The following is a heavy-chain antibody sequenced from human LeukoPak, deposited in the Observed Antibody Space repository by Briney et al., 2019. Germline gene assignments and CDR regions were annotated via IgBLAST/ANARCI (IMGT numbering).Heavy chain of an antibody. J-gene: IGHJ4*02. D-gene: IGHD3-10*01. CDR1: GFIFSEYY. CDR3: ARDYGSGSYPDY. V-gene: IGHV3-11*01. CDR2: ISSSGSTI. Sequence: GGSLRLSCAAAGFIFSEYYMGWVRPAPGRGRGWVSHISSSGSTISYAASVKGRFTTSTDNATNSLYLQMHSLRAEDTAVYYCARDYGSGSYPDYWGQGTLVTVSS.